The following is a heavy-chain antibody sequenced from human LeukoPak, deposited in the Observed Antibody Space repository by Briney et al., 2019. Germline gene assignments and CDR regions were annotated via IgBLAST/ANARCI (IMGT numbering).Heavy chain of an antibody. CDR3: AKDRWLQLLRTPDY. J-gene: IGHJ4*02. CDR2: ISGSGGST. V-gene: IGHV3-23*01. CDR1: GFTFSSYA. Sequence: GGSLRLSCAASGFTFSSYAMSWVRQAPGKGLEWVSAISGSGGSTYYADSVKGRFTISRDNSKSTLYLQMNSLRAEDTAVYYCAKDRWLQLLRTPDYWGQGTLVTVSS. D-gene: IGHD5-24*01.